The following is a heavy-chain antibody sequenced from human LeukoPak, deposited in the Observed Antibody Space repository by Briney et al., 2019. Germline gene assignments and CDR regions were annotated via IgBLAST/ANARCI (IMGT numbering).Heavy chain of an antibody. D-gene: IGHD2/OR15-2a*01. J-gene: IGHJ3*02. V-gene: IGHV3-64*01. CDR3: ARLHSTSGAFDI. CDR2: ISSNGGST. CDR1: GFTFSNYA. Sequence: GGSLRLSCAASGFTFSNYAMHWVRQAPGKGLEYISGISSNGGSTCYANSVKGRFTISRDNSKNTLYLQMGSLRAEDMAVYYCARLHSTSGAFDIWGQGTMVTVSS.